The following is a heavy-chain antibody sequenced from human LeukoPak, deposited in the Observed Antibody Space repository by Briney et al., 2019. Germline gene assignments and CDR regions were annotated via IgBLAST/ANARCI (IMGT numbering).Heavy chain of an antibody. CDR3: ARPVAGWDNQNYFDY. CDR2: IYYSGST. J-gene: IGHJ4*02. Sequence: TETLSLTCTVSGGSISSSSYYWGWIRQPPGKGLEWIGSIYYSGSTYYNPSLKSRVTISVDTSKNQFSLKLSSVTAADTAVYYCARPVAGWDNQNYFDYWGQGTLVTVSS. V-gene: IGHV4-39*01. CDR1: GGSISSSSYY. D-gene: IGHD6-19*01.